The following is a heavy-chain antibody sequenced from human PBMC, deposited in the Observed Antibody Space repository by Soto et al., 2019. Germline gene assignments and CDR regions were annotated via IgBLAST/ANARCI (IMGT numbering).Heavy chain of an antibody. D-gene: IGHD6-13*01. Sequence: PGGSLRLSCAASGFTFSSYAMHWVRQAPGKGLEGVAVISYDGSNKYYADSVKGRFTISRDNSKNTLYLQMNSLRAEDTAVYYCARDTYSSPFDPWGQGTLVTVSS. J-gene: IGHJ5*02. CDR1: GFTFSSYA. V-gene: IGHV3-30-3*01. CDR2: ISYDGSNK. CDR3: ARDTYSSPFDP.